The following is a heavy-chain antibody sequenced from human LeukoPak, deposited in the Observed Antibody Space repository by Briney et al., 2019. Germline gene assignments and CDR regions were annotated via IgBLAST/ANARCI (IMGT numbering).Heavy chain of an antibody. CDR1: GGSISSYY. J-gene: IGHJ4*02. CDR3: AGHHPRNTVDF. CDR2: IYYSGST. D-gene: IGHD2/OR15-2a*01. Sequence: SETPSLTCTVSGGSISSYYWSWVRQPPREGLEWVGYIYYSGSTNYNPSHKSRVAISLDTSKNQFSPKLSSLTAAVTAVYYCAGHHPRNTVDFWGQGTLVTVSS. V-gene: IGHV4-59*08.